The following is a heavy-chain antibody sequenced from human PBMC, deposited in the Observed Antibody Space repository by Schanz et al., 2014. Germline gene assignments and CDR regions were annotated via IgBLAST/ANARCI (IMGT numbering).Heavy chain of an antibody. V-gene: IGHV1-69*04. CDR3: ARDRGHVEQLVLEWYYAMDV. Sequence: QVQLVQSGAEVKKPGSSVKVSCKATGDTFDNFGISWVRQAPGQGPEWIGRFMPFLGITNLAQKFQGRVTMTTDTSTSTAYMELRSLRSDDTAVYYCARDRGHVEQLVLEWYYAMDVWGQGTTVAVFS. CDR1: GDTFDNFG. CDR2: FMPFLGIT. J-gene: IGHJ6*02. D-gene: IGHD6-6*01.